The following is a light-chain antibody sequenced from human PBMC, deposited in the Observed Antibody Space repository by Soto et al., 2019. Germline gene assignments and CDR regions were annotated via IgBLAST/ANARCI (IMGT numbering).Light chain of an antibody. Sequence: AIQMTQSPSSLSASVGDRVTITCRASQGIKNDLGWYQQKPGRAPKLLIYVASNLQSGVTSRFSGSGSGTDFTITISSLQPEDFATYYCLQDYSYPLTFGGGTKVEIK. CDR1: QGIKND. CDR2: VAS. V-gene: IGKV1-6*01. J-gene: IGKJ4*01. CDR3: LQDYSYPLT.